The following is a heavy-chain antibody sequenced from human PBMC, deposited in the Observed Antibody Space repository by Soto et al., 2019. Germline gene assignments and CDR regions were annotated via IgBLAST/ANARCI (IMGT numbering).Heavy chain of an antibody. J-gene: IGHJ4*02. CDR3: ATGYSSSSFDY. CDR2: IYSGGST. Sequence: PGGSLRLSCAASGFTVSSNYMSWVRQAPGKGLEWVSVIYSGGSTYYADSVKGRFSISRDNSKNTLYLQMNSLRAEDTAVYYCATGYSSSSFDYWGQGTLVTVSS. CDR1: GFTVSSNY. V-gene: IGHV3-53*01. D-gene: IGHD6-13*01.